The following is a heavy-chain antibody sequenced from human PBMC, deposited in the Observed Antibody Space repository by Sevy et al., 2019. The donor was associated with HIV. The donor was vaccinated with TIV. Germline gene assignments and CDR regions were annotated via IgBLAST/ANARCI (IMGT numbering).Heavy chain of an antibody. CDR3: AREGCTGPHDH. D-gene: IGHD2-8*02. Sequence: GGSLRLSCVASGFNFNIYSMSWVRQAPGKGLEWVSTLSFGCGRINHADSVQGRFTMTRDDSKKTVYLEMNSLRAEDTAGDYCAREGCTGPHDHWGQGTLVTVSS. CDR1: GFNFNIYS. J-gene: IGHJ4*02. V-gene: IGHV3-23*01. CDR2: LSFGCGRI.